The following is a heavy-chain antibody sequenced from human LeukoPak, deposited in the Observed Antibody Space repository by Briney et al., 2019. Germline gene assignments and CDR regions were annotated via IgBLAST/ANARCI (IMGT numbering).Heavy chain of an antibody. Sequence: SVKVSCKASGYTFTSYGISWVRQAPGQGLEWMGRIIPILGIANYAQKFQGRVTITADKSTSTAYMELSSLRSEDTAVYYCARDRTIAVAGTQSDYWGQGTLVTVSS. CDR3: ARDRTIAVAGTQSDY. V-gene: IGHV1-69*04. D-gene: IGHD6-19*01. CDR2: IIPILGIA. J-gene: IGHJ4*02. CDR1: GYTFTSYG.